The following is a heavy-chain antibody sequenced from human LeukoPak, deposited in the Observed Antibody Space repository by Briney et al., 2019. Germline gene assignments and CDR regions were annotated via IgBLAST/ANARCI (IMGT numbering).Heavy chain of an antibody. V-gene: IGHV1-2*02. J-gene: IGHJ4*02. CDR3: ARDNLELRGYDY. Sequence: ASVKVSCKASGYTFTGYYMHWVRQAPGQGLEWMGWINPNSGGTNYAQKFQGRVTMTRDTSISTAYMELSSLRSEDTAVYYCARDNLELRGYDYWGQGTLVTVSS. CDR1: GYTFTGYY. CDR2: INPNSGGT. D-gene: IGHD2/OR15-2a*01.